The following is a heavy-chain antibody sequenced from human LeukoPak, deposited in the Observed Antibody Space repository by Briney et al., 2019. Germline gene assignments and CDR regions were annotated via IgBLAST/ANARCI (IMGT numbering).Heavy chain of an antibody. Sequence: PETLSLTCALHGGSFRGYYRRWIPHPPGKGVEWSGEIKHSGSTNYNPSLKSRVTISVDTSKNQFSLKLSSVTAADTAVYYCARGIGELPLDYWGQGTLVTVSS. J-gene: IGHJ4*02. CDR3: ARGIGELPLDY. D-gene: IGHD3-10*01. V-gene: IGHV4-34*01. CDR2: IKHSGST. CDR1: GGSFRGYY.